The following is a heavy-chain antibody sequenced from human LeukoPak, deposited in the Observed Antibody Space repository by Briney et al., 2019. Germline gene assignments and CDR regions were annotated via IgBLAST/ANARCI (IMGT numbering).Heavy chain of an antibody. J-gene: IGHJ1*01. Sequence: RPGGSLRLSCAASGFTFSSYWMHWVRQAPGKGLVWVSGTNTDGSSTMYADSVKGRFTIARDNAKNTLYLQMNSLRAEDTAVYYCYGANAEHWGQGTLVTVSS. D-gene: IGHD4-23*01. CDR3: YGANAEH. V-gene: IGHV3-74*03. CDR2: TNTDGSST. CDR1: GFTFSSYW.